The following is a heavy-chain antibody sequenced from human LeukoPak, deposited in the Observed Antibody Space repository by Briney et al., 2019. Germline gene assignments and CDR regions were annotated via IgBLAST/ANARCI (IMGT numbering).Heavy chain of an antibody. J-gene: IGHJ4*02. V-gene: IGHV1-18*01. CDR2: ISAYNGNT. CDR3: ARVWFGELLVGPFDY. CDR1: GYTFTSYG. D-gene: IGHD3-10*01. Sequence: AASVKVSCKASGYTFTSYGISWVRQAPGQGLEWMGWISAYNGNTNYAQKLQGRVTMTTDTSTSTAYMELRSRRSDDTAVYYCARVWFGELLVGPFDYWGQGTLVTVSS.